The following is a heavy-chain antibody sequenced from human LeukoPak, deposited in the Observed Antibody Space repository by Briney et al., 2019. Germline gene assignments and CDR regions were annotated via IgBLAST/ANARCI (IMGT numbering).Heavy chain of an antibody. Sequence: SETLSLTCTVSGGSISSYYWSWIRQPPGKGLEWIGYIYYSGSTNYNPSLKSRVTISVDTSKNQFSLKLSSVTAADTAMYYCARFPFDYVGGAFDIWGQGTMVTVSS. J-gene: IGHJ3*02. CDR2: IYYSGST. V-gene: IGHV4-59*08. D-gene: IGHD4-17*01. CDR1: GGSISSYY. CDR3: ARFPFDYVGGAFDI.